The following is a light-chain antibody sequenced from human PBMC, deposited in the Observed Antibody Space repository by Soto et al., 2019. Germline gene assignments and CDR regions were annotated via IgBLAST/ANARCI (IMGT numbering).Light chain of an antibody. Sequence: EIVITQSPATLSVSPGEGATLSCRASQGIGNTLAWYQQKPGQTPRLLIYAASIRATGVPARFSGSGSGTDFTLTINSLQSEDFAVYYCQHYVDLPLTFGGGTKVDIK. CDR1: QGIGNT. CDR3: QHYVDLPLT. V-gene: IGKV3-15*01. J-gene: IGKJ4*01. CDR2: AAS.